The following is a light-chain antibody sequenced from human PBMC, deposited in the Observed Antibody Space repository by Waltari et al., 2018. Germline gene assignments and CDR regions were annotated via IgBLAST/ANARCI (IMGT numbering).Light chain of an antibody. V-gene: IGLV2-11*01. CDR1: SSDVGGYNY. CDR2: DVT. CDR3: CSFAAGDAYV. Sequence: QSALTQPRSVSGSPGQSVAISCTGTSSDVGGYNYVSWYQQHPGKAPKLMIYDVTDRPSGVPDRFSGSKSGNTASLTVSGLQAEDEADYYCCSFAAGDAYVFGTGTKVSVL. J-gene: IGLJ1*01.